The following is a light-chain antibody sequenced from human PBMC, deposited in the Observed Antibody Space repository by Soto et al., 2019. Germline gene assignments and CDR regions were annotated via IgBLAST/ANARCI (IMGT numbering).Light chain of an antibody. V-gene: IGKV3-11*01. CDR2: DAF. CDR3: QQRNRWPPVT. Sequence: ESVLTQSPATLSLSPGERATLSCRASPSVSNSLAWYQHKPGQAPSILIYDAFNRATGVPTRFSVSGSGTDFTLTISSLEPEDFAVYYCQQRNRWPPVTIGGGTRVEIK. CDR1: PSVSNS. J-gene: IGKJ4*01.